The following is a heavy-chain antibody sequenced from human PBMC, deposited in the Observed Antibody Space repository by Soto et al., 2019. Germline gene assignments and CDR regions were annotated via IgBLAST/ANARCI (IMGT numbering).Heavy chain of an antibody. V-gene: IGHV3-48*03. CDR3: TRRYCYNNGCLIDY. D-gene: IGHD3-16*02. CDR2: IRNDGGTT. J-gene: IGHJ4*02. Sequence: EIQLLESGGGLVQPGGSLRLSCAASGFTFDAYQMSWVRQAPGKGLEWLSYIRNDGGTTYDADSVKGRLTVSRANAKNSMYLQMKSLRVEDTGVYYCTRRYCYNNGCLIDYWGQGTLVTVSS. CDR1: GFTFDAYQ.